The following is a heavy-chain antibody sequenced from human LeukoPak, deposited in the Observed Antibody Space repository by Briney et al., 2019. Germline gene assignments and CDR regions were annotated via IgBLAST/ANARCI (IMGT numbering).Heavy chain of an antibody. CDR2: IYYRGVT. J-gene: IGHJ4*02. D-gene: IGHD1-26*01. CDR3: ASETGSYSPFDF. Sequence: SETLSLTCAVYGGSFSGYYWSWIRQPPGKGLEWIGNIYYRGVTYYNPSLKSRVTISTDTSKNHFSLRLSSVTAADTAVFYCASETGSYSPFDFWGQGTLVTVSS. V-gene: IGHV4-34*01. CDR1: GGSFSGYY.